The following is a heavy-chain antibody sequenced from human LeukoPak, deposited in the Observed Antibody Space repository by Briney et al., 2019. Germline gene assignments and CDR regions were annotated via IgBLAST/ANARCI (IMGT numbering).Heavy chain of an antibody. V-gene: IGHV1-2*02. CDR3: ARESGYCCSTSCHADY. CDR2: TNPNSGGT. Sequence: GASVKVSCKASGYTFTGYYMHWVRQAPGQGLEWMGWTNPNSGGTNYAQKFQGRVTMTRDTSISTAYMELSRLRSDDTAVYYCARESGYCCSTSCHADYWGQGTLVTVSS. CDR1: GYTFTGYY. J-gene: IGHJ4*02. D-gene: IGHD2-2*01.